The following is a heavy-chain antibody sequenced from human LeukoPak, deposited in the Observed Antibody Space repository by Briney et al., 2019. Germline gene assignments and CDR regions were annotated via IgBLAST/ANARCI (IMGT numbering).Heavy chain of an antibody. CDR3: ARDRSELWLPGYFDY. D-gene: IGHD5-18*01. CDR1: GFTFSSYW. V-gene: IGHV3-7*03. CDR2: IKQDGSEK. Sequence: GGSLRLSRAASGFTFSSYWMSWVRQAPGKGLEWVANIKQDGSEKYYVDSVKGRFTISRDNAKNSLYLQMNSLRSEDTAVYYCARDRSELWLPGYFDYWGQGTLVTVSS. J-gene: IGHJ4*02.